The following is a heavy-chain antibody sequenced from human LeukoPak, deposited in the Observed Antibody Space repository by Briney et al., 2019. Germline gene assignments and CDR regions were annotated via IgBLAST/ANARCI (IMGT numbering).Heavy chain of an antibody. Sequence: PGGSLRLSCAASGFTVSSNYMSWVRQAPGKGLEWVSVIYSGGSTYYADSVKGRFTISRDNSKNTLYLQMNSLRAEDTAVYYCARDRSTGYYYYMDVWGKGTTVTISS. CDR3: ARDRSTGYYYYMDV. CDR2: IYSGGST. V-gene: IGHV3-66*01. J-gene: IGHJ6*03. CDR1: GFTVSSNY. D-gene: IGHD2-2*01.